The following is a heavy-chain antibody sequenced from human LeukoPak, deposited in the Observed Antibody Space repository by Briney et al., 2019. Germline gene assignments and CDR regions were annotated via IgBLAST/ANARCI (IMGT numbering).Heavy chain of an antibody. Sequence: GGSLRLSCAASGFTFSSYEMNWVRQAPGKGLEWVSYISSSGSSIYYADSGKGRFTISRDNAKNSLYLQMNSLRAEDTAVYYCARKYCSSTSCLFDCWGQGTLVTVSS. D-gene: IGHD2-2*01. V-gene: IGHV3-48*03. CDR1: GFTFSSYE. CDR2: ISSSGSSI. CDR3: ARKYCSSTSCLFDC. J-gene: IGHJ4*02.